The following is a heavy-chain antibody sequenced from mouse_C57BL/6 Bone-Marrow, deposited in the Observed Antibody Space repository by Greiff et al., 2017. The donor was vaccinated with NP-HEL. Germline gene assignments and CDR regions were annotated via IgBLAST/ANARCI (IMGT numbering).Heavy chain of an antibody. Sequence: ESGAELARPGASVKLSCKASGYTFTSYGISWVKQRTGQGLEWIGEIYPRSGNTYYNEKFKGKATLTADKSSSTAYMELRSLTSEDSAVYFCASPYHYYAMDYGGQGTSVTVSS. CDR2: IYPRSGNT. V-gene: IGHV1-81*01. J-gene: IGHJ4*01. CDR3: ASPYHYYAMDY. CDR1: GYTFTSYG.